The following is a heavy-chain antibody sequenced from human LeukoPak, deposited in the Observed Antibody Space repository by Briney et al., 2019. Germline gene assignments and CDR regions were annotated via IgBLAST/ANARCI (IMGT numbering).Heavy chain of an antibody. Sequence: SVKVSCKASGGTFSSYAISWVRQAPGQGLEWMGGIIPIFGTANYAQKFQGRVTITADESTSTAYMELSSLRSEDTAVYYCARVKYYYGSGNPALFDYWGQGTLVTVSS. CDR1: GGTFSSYA. CDR2: IIPIFGTA. V-gene: IGHV1-69*01. D-gene: IGHD3-10*01. CDR3: ARVKYYYGSGNPALFDY. J-gene: IGHJ4*02.